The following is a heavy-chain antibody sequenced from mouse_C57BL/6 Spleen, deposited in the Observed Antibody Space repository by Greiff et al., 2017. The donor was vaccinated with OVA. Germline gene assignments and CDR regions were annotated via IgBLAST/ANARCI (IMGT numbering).Heavy chain of an antibody. D-gene: IGHD1-1*01. Sequence: QVQLQQSGPELVKPGASVKISCKASGYAFSSSWMNWVKQRPGKGLEWIGRIYPGDGDTNYNGKFKGKATLTADKSSSTAYMQLSSLTSEDSAVYFCARGDYGSSFTRGWYFDVWGTGTTVTVSS. CDR2: IYPGDGDT. J-gene: IGHJ1*03. V-gene: IGHV1-82*01. CDR1: GYAFSSSW. CDR3: ARGDYGSSFTRGWYFDV.